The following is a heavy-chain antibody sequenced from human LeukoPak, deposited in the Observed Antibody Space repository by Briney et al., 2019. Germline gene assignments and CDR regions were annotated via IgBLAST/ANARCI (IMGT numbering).Heavy chain of an antibody. D-gene: IGHD2-2*02. CDR1: GYSISSGYY. V-gene: IGHV4-38-2*02. CDR3: ARYQLLYFLFDY. Sequence: PSETLSLTCNVSGYSISSGYYWGWIRPPPGKGLEWIGSIYHSGSTYYNPSLESRVTISVDTSKNQFSLKLSSVTAADTAVYYCARYQLLYFLFDYWGQGTLVTVSS. CDR2: IYHSGST. J-gene: IGHJ4*02.